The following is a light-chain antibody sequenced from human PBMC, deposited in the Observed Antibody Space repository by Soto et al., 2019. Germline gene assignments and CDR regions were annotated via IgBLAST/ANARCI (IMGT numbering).Light chain of an antibody. CDR3: QKYGSSYT. J-gene: IGKJ2*01. V-gene: IGKV3-20*01. Sequence: EIVLTQSPGTLSLSPGERATLSCRASQSVSSNYLAWYQQKPGQAPRLLIYGASIRDTGLPDRFSGSGSGTDFNLTISRLEPEDFAVYYCQKYGSSYTFAQGTNVDIK. CDR1: QSVSSNY. CDR2: GAS.